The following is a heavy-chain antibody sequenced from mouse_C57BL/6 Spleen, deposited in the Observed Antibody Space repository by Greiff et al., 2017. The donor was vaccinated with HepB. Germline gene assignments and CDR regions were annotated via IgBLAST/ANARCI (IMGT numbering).Heavy chain of an antibody. CDR2: ISSGSSTI. V-gene: IGHV5-17*01. D-gene: IGHD2-4*01. J-gene: IGHJ3*01. CDR1: GFTFSDYG. Sequence: EVMLVESGGGLVKPGGSLKLSCAASGFTFSDYGMHWVRQAPEKGLEWVAYISSGSSTIYYADTLKGRFTISRDNAKNTLFLQMTSLRSEDTAMYYCARGYYDYHVGFAYWGQGTLVTVSA. CDR3: ARGYYDYHVGFAY.